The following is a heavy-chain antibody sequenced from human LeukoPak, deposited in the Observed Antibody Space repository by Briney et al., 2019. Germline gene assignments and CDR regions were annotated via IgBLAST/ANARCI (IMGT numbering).Heavy chain of an antibody. V-gene: IGHV3-23*01. CDR3: TRVFATGPSFDY. CDR1: EFIFSSYA. J-gene: IGHJ4*02. CDR2: ISGRGDII. D-gene: IGHD3-9*01. Sequence: HAGGSLRLSCAASEFIFSSYAMSWVRQPPGKGLQWVSGISGRGDIIYYIDSVKGRFTISRDNAKNTLYLQMNSLRADDTAVYYCTRVFATGPSFDYWGQGTLVTVSS.